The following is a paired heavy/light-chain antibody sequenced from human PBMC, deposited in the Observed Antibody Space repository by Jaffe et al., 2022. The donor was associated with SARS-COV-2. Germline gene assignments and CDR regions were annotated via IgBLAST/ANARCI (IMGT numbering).Heavy chain of an antibody. Sequence: QVQLVQSGAEVKRPGASVKISCKASGYTFTSYHIHWVRQAPGQGLEWMGIINPSGGSISYAQKFQGRVTMTRDTSTSTVYMELSSLRSEDTAVYYCARVLPKTKDGYKYRLIFYYGMDVWGQGTTVTVSS. CDR1: GYTFTSYH. CDR2: INPSGGSI. V-gene: IGHV1-46*01. CDR3: ARVLPKTKDGYKYRLIFYYGMDV. D-gene: IGHD5-12*01. J-gene: IGHJ6*02.
Light chain of an antibody. Sequence: DIVMTQFPLSLPVTPGEPASFSCRSNQSLLHSDTYNYLDWYLQKPGQSPQLLIYLGSTRASGVPDRFSGSGSGTDFTLKISRVEAEDVGIYYCMQALQTPIAFGQGTRLEIK. CDR1: QSLLHSDTYNY. CDR3: MQALQTPIA. V-gene: IGKV2-28*01. CDR2: LGS. J-gene: IGKJ5*01.